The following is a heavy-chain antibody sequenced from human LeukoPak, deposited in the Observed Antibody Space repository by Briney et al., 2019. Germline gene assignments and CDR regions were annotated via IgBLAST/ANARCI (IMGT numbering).Heavy chain of an antibody. CDR2: ISSSSSTI. V-gene: IGHV3-11*04. D-gene: IGHD3-10*01. CDR1: GFTFSDYY. CDR3: ARDLSGRYAFDI. J-gene: IGHJ3*02. Sequence: AGGSLRLSCSASGFTFSDYYMSWIRQAPGKGLEWVSYISSSSSTIYYADSVKGRFTISRDNAKNSLYLQMNSLRDEDTAVYYCARDLSGRYAFDIWGQGTMVTVSS.